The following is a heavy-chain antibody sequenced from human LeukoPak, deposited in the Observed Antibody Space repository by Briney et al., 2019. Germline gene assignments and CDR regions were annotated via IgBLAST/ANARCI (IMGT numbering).Heavy chain of an antibody. Sequence: SETLSLTCTVSGGSISSYYWSWIRQPPGKGLEWIGEINHSGSTNYNPSLKSRVTISVDTSKNQFSLKLSSVTAADTAVYYCARVGYGYNYYYGMDVWGQGTTVTVS. J-gene: IGHJ6*02. D-gene: IGHD5-18*01. V-gene: IGHV4-34*01. CDR1: GGSISSYY. CDR2: INHSGST. CDR3: ARVGYGYNYYYGMDV.